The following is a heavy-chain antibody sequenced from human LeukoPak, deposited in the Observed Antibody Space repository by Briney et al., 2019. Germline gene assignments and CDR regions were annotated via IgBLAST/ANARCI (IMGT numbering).Heavy chain of an antibody. D-gene: IGHD2-21*02. J-gene: IGHJ6*02. CDR3: ARDVGRFSAGDTYYYGMDV. Sequence: PGKSLRLSCAASGFTFSNYGVHWVRQAPGEGLEWVAGVYYDGNTRYYADSVKGRFTVSRDNSKNTLYLQVDSLRAEDTALYYCARDVGRFSAGDTYYYGMDVWGQGTTVTVSS. CDR1: GFTFSNYG. V-gene: IGHV3-33*01. CDR2: VYYDGNTR.